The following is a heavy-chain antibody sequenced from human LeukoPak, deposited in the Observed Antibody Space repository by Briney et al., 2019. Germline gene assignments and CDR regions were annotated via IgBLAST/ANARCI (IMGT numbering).Heavy chain of an antibody. CDR2: IYPGDSDT. CDR1: GYSFTSYW. J-gene: IGHJ6*02. D-gene: IGHD6-19*01. V-gene: IGHV5-51*01. CDR3: ARQWHGIAVAGVDYYGMDV. Sequence: GESLKISCKGSGYSFTSYWIGWVRQMPGKGLEWMGIIYPGDSDTRYSPSFQGQVTISADKSISTSYLQWSSLKASDTAMYYCARQWHGIAVAGVDYYGMDVWGQGTTVTVSS.